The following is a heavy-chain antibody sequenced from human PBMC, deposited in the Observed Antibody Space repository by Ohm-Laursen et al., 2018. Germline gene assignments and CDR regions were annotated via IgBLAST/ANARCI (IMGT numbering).Heavy chain of an antibody. J-gene: IGHJ4*02. V-gene: IGHV4-59*08. D-gene: IGHD6-25*01. CDR3: VRRLLSSGIDS. Sequence: PSETLSLTCTVSGGSISGYFCSWVRQPPGERLEWIGYSYNSVSTAYNPSLKSRVTISVDTSENQFSLKLSSVTATDTAVYYCVRRLLSSGIDSWGQGTLVTVSS. CDR2: SYNSVST. CDR1: GGSISGYF.